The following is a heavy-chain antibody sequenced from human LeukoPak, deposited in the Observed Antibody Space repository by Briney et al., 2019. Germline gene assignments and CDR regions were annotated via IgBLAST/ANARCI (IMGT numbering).Heavy chain of an antibody. Sequence: PGGSLRLSCAASGFTFSSYSMNWIRQAPGKGLEWVSSISSSTSYIYYADSVKGRFTIAKDNAKNSLYLQMGSLRAEDTAVYYCARDSRTAAVDQLDYWGQGTLVTVSP. J-gene: IGHJ4*02. CDR3: ARDSRTAAVDQLDY. D-gene: IGHD6-13*01. V-gene: IGHV3-21*01. CDR2: ISSSTSYI. CDR1: GFTFSSYS.